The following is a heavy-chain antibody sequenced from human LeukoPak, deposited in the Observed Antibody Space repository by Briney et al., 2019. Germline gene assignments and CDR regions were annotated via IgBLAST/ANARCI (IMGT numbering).Heavy chain of an antibody. CDR2: IRYDGSNK. J-gene: IGHJ4*02. Sequence: GGSLRLSCAASGFTFSSYGMHWVRQAPGKGLEWVAFIRYDGSNKYYADSVKGRFTISRDNSKNTLYLQMNSLRAEDTAVYYCAKDIYSGHDYEGGYFDYWGQGTLVTVSS. CDR1: GFTFSSYG. D-gene: IGHD5-12*01. CDR3: AKDIYSGHDYEGGYFDY. V-gene: IGHV3-30*02.